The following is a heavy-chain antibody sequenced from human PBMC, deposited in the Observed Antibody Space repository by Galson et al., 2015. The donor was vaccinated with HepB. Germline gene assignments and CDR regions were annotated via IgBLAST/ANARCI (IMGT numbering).Heavy chain of an antibody. D-gene: IGHD3-10*01. CDR2: IYPGDSDT. J-gene: IGHJ4*02. CDR3: ARPLEYYYGSGSYSS. CDR1: GYSFTSYW. V-gene: IGHV5-51*01. Sequence: QSGAEVKKPGESLKISCKGSGYSFTSYWIGWVRQMPGKGLEWMGIIYPGDSDTRYSPPFQGQVTISADKPISTAYLQWSSLKASDTAMYYCARPLEYYYGSGSYSSWGQGTLVTVSS.